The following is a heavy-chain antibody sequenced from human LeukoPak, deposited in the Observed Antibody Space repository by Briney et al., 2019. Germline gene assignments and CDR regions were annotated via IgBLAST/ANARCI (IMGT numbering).Heavy chain of an antibody. J-gene: IGHJ3*02. CDR2: ISGSGGST. V-gene: IGHV3-23*01. CDR3: AKDHTRHVLLGAFDI. CDR1: GFTFSSYG. Sequence: PGGSLRLSCAASGFTFSSYGMSWVRQAPGKGLEWVSAISGSGGSTYYADSVKGRFTISRDNSKNTLYLQMNSLRAEDTAVYYCAKDHTRHVLLGAFDIWGQGTMVTVSS. D-gene: IGHD3-10*01.